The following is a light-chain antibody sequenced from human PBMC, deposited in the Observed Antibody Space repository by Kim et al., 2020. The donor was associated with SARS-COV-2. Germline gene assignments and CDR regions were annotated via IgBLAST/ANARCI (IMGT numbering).Light chain of an antibody. Sequence: QSITISCTGTSSDVGGYNYVSWYQQQPGKAPKLMIYDVSKRPSGVSNRFSGSKSGNTASLTISGLQAEDEADYYCSSYTSTSTLGVFGGGTQLTVL. V-gene: IGLV2-14*03. CDR2: DVS. CDR3: SSYTSTSTLGV. J-gene: IGLJ3*02. CDR1: SSDVGGYNY.